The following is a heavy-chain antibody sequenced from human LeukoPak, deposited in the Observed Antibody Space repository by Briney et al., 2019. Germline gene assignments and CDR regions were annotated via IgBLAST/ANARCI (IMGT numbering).Heavy chain of an antibody. CDR1: GFTFSSYA. D-gene: IGHD3-9*01. V-gene: IGHV3-23*01. CDR2: ISGSGGST. CDR3: AKMGDFGWLLTYFDY. J-gene: IGHJ4*02. Sequence: GGSLRLSCAASGFTFSSYAMNWVRQAPGKGLEWVSAISGSGGSTYYADSVKGRFTISRDNSKNTLYLQMNSLRAEDTAVYYCAKMGDFGWLLTYFDYWGQGTLVTVSS.